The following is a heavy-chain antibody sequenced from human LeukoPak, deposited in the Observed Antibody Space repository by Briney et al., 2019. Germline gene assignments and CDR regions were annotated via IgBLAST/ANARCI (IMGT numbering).Heavy chain of an antibody. CDR1: GFTFSSYC. J-gene: IGHJ4*02. D-gene: IGHD3-22*01. CDR3: ARAHYYDSSGYYYY. Sequence: GGSLRLSCSASGFTFSSYCMNWVRQAPGKGLEWVSSISSSSSYIYYADSVKGRFTISRDNAKNSLYLQMNSLRAEDTAVYYCARAHYYDSSGYYYYWGQGTLVTVSS. CDR2: ISSSSSYI. V-gene: IGHV3-21*01.